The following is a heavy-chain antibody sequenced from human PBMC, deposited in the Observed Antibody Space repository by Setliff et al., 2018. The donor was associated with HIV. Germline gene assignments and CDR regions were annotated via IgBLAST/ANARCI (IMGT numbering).Heavy chain of an antibody. CDR3: ASGEDSGTYGEPYDS. Sequence: SETLSLTCTVSGGSFSSGNYYWAWIRQPPGEGLEWIGGMSYSGTTYYNPSLKSRVTMSVDTSKNQFSLNLIFVTAADTAVYYCASGEDSGTYGEPYDSWGQGALVTVSS. CDR1: GGSFSSGNYY. CDR2: MSYSGTT. J-gene: IGHJ4*02. V-gene: IGHV4-39*01. D-gene: IGHD1-26*01.